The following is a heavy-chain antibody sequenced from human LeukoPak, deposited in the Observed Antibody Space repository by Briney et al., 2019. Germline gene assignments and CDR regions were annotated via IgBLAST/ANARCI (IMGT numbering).Heavy chain of an antibody. CDR2: ISSSSSYI. CDR1: GFTFSSYS. D-gene: IGHD3-22*01. CDR3: AREGAHYYDSSGYTVY. Sequence: GGSLRLSCAASGFTFSSYSMNWVRQAPGKGLEWVSSISSSSSYIYYAASVKGRFTISRDNAKNSLYLQMNSLRAEDTAVYYCAREGAHYYDSSGYTVYWGQGTLVTVSS. J-gene: IGHJ4*02. V-gene: IGHV3-21*01.